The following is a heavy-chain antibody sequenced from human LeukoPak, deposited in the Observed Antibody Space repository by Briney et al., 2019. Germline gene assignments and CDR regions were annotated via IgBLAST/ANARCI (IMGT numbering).Heavy chain of an antibody. Sequence: GRSLRLSCAASGFTFSSYGMHWVRQAPGKGLEWVSVIYSGGSTYYADSVKGRFTISRDNSKNTLYLQMNSLRAEDTAVYYCARGIAARSWFDPWGQGTLVTVSS. CDR2: IYSGGST. CDR1: GFTFSSYG. CDR3: ARGIAARSWFDP. D-gene: IGHD6-6*01. J-gene: IGHJ5*02. V-gene: IGHV3-66*01.